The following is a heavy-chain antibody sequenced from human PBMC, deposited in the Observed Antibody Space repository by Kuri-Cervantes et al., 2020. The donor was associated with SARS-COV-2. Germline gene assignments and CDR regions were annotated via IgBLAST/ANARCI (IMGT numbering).Heavy chain of an antibody. CDR2: IWYDGSNK. V-gene: IGHV3-33*01. CDR3: ARAKMGFLEWDNWFDP. J-gene: IGHJ5*02. CDR1: GFTFSSYG. D-gene: IGHD3-3*01. Sequence: GGSLRLSCAASGFTFSSYGMHWVRQAPGKGLEWVAVIWYDGSNKYYADSVKGRFTISRDNSKNTLYLQMNSLRAEDTAVYYCARAKMGFLEWDNWFDPWGQGTLVSVSS.